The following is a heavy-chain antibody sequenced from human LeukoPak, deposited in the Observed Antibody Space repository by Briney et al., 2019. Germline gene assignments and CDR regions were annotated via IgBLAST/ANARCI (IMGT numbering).Heavy chain of an antibody. V-gene: IGHV1-58*02. CDR3: AAEYMARNYYYGMDV. Sequence: SVKVSCKASGFTFTSSAMQWVRQARGQRLEWIGWIVVGSGNTNYAQKFQERVTITRDMSTSTAYMELSSLRSEDTAVYYCAAEYMARNYYYGMDVWGQGTTVTVSS. CDR2: IVVGSGNT. D-gene: IGHD3-10*01. J-gene: IGHJ6*02. CDR1: GFTFTSSA.